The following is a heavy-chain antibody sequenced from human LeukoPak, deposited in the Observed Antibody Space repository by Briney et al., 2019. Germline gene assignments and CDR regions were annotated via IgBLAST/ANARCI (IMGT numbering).Heavy chain of an antibody. CDR2: IYTSGST. CDR3: VDSYYYDSSADY. Sequence: SETLSLTCTVSGGSIRSGNHYWSWIRQPAGKGLEWIGRIYTSGSTNYNPSLKSRVTISVDTSKNQFSLKLSSVTAADTAVYYCVDSYYYDSSADYWGQGTLVTVSS. CDR1: GGSIRSGNHY. J-gene: IGHJ4*02. D-gene: IGHD3-22*01. V-gene: IGHV4-61*02.